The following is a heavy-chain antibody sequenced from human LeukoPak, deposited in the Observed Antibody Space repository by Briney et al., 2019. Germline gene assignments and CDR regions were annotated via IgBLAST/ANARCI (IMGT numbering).Heavy chain of an antibody. CDR1: GYTFTSYG. D-gene: IGHD2-2*01. CDR2: ISAYNGNT. V-gene: IGHV1-18*01. Sequence: GASVKVSCKASGYTFTSYGISWVRQAPGQGLEWMGWISAYNGNTNYAQKLQGRVTMTTDTSTSTAYMELRSLRSDDTAVYYCARDLPRLRGYRSSTSCYYYFDYWGQGTLVTVSS. CDR3: ARDLPRLRGYRSSTSCYYYFDY. J-gene: IGHJ4*02.